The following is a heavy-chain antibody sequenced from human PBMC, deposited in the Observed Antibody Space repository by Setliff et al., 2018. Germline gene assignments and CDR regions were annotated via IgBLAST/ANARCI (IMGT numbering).Heavy chain of an antibody. D-gene: IGHD6-13*01. J-gene: IGHJ4*02. CDR2: INNYNFKT. CDR3: ARGGKAADARKGLFEN. Sequence: ASVKVSCKSSGYTFTNYGITWVRQAPGQGLEWMGWINNYNFKTTYPQKFLDRVTVTTDTYATTAYMELKNLRSEDTAVYYCARGGKAADARKGLFENWGQGTLVTVSS. V-gene: IGHV1-18*01. CDR1: GYTFTNYG.